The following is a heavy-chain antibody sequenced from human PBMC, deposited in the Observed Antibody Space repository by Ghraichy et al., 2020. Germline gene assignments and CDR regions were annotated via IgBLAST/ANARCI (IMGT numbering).Heavy chain of an antibody. CDR1: GGSISSSSYY. CDR3: ARHGAQDHDYGDFSYYYDLTDV. V-gene: IGHV4-39*01. D-gene: IGHD4-17*01. J-gene: IGHJ6*02. Sequence: SQTLSLTCTVSGGSISSSSYYWGWIRQPPGKGLEWIGSIYYSGSTYYNPSLKSRVTISVDKSKNQFSLTLSSVTAADTAVYYCARHGAQDHDYGDFSYYYDLTDVWGQGTTVTVSS. CDR2: IYYSGST.